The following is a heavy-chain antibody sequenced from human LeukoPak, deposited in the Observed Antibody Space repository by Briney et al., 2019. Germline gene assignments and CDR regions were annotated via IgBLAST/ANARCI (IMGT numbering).Heavy chain of an antibody. V-gene: IGHV3-21*01. J-gene: IGHJ5*02. Sequence: GESLRLSCAASGFTFSNFNLNWVRQAPGKGLEWVSSINSISTAIYYADSVKGRFTISRDNAKNSLYLQMDSLRAEDTAVYYCARRSGYCGTNNCYHGFDPWGQGTLVTVSS. D-gene: IGHD2-2*01. CDR2: INSISTAI. CDR3: ARRSGYCGTNNCYHGFDP. CDR1: GFTFSNFN.